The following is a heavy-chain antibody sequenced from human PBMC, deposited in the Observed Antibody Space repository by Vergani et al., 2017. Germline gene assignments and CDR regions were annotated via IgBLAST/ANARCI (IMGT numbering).Heavy chain of an antibody. CDR1: GGSFSGYY. D-gene: IGHD3-22*01. J-gene: IGHJ3*02. CDR3: AREWEYYYDSSGYRADAFDI. CDR2: INHSGST. Sequence: QVQLQQWGAGLLKPSETLSLTCAVYGGSFSGYYWSWIRQPPGKGLEWIGEINHSGSTYYNPSLKSRVTISVDTSKNQFSLKLSSVTAADTAVYYCAREWEYYYDSSGYRADAFDIWGQGTMVTVSS. V-gene: IGHV4-34*01.